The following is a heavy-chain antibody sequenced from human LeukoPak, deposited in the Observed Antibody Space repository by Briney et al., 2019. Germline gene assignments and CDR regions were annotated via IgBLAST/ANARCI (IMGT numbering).Heavy chain of an antibody. CDR1: GYTFTTYY. Sequence: ASVKVSCKASGYTFTTYYMHWVRQAPGQGLEWMGGFDPEDGETIYAQKFQGRVTMTEDTSTDTAYMELSSLRSEDTAVYYCATGPGYYDSSGYYANWGQGTLVTVSS. D-gene: IGHD3-22*01. CDR2: FDPEDGET. V-gene: IGHV1-24*01. CDR3: ATGPGYYDSSGYYAN. J-gene: IGHJ4*02.